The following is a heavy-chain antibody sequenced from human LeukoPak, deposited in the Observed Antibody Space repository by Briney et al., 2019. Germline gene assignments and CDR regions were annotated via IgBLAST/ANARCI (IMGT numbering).Heavy chain of an antibody. V-gene: IGHV1-8*01. D-gene: IGHD1-26*01. CDR1: GYTFTSYD. J-gene: IGHJ4*02. CDR2: MNPNSGNT. Sequence: ASVKVSCKASGYTFTSYDINWVRQATGQGLEWMGWMNPNSGNTGYAQKFQGRVTMTRNTSISTAYMELSSLRSEDTAVYYCATDPRYSGSYYFDYWGQGTLVTVSS. CDR3: ATDPRYSGSYYFDY.